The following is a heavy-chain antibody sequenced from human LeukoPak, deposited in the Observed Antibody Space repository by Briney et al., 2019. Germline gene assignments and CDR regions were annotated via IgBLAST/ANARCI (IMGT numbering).Heavy chain of an antibody. D-gene: IGHD6-13*01. V-gene: IGHV3-48*03. J-gene: IGHJ4*02. CDR1: GFTFSSYE. CDR3: AREGYSSSWDVFDY. CDR2: ISSSGSTI. Sequence: GGSLRLSCAASGFTFSSYEMNWVRQAPGKGLEWVSYISSSGSTIYYADSVKGRFTISRDNAKNSLYLQMNSLRAEDTAVYYCAREGYSSSWDVFDYWGQGTLVTVSS.